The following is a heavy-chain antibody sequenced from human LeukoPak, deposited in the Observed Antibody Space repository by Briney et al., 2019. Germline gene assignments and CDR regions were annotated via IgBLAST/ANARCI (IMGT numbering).Heavy chain of an antibody. Sequence: GGSLRLSCEASGFTFGKSAMTWVRQTPGKGLEWFSSISSSGNTYYADSVKGRFTISRDNSKNLVNLQMNSLRAEDTAIYYCVKGRMSEDGLDFWGQGSLVTVSS. V-gene: IGHV3-23*01. D-gene: IGHD5-24*01. CDR3: VKGRMSEDGLDF. CDR1: GFTFGKSA. J-gene: IGHJ4*02. CDR2: ISSSGNT.